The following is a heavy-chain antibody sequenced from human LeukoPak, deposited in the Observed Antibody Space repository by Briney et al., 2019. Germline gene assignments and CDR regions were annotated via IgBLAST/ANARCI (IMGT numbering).Heavy chain of an antibody. CDR1: RFASSSYE. CDR2: ICGSGIK. V-gene: IGHV3-48*03. J-gene: IGHJ3*02. CDR3: AREDTGVAFDI. D-gene: IGHD2-8*01. Sequence: GGSLRLSCAASRFASSSYEMRWVRHAPGKGLDWGSYICGSGIKHNANSVKGRFTISRDNAKNSLYLQMNSLRVEDTAVYYCAREDTGVAFDIWGQGTTVTV.